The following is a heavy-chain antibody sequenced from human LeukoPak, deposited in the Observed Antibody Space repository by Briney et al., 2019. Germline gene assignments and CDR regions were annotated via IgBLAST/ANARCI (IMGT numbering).Heavy chain of an antibody. CDR1: GFTVSSNY. Sequence: PGGSLRLSCAASGFTVSSNYMNWVRQAPGKGLEWVSSISSSSYIYYADSVKGRFTISRDNAKNSPYLQMNSLRAEDTAVYYCARVRLTIAVAGDAFDIWGQGAMVTVSS. J-gene: IGHJ3*02. V-gene: IGHV3-69-1*01. CDR2: ISSSSYI. D-gene: IGHD6-19*01. CDR3: ARVRLTIAVAGDAFDI.